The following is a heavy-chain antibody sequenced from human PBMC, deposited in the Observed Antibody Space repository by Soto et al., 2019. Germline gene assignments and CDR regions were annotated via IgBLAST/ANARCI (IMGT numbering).Heavy chain of an antibody. Sequence: VGSLRLSCAASGFTFTSYAMSWVRQAPGKGLEWVSTISGTGGSTYYPDSVKGRFTISRDNSKNTVYLQMNSLRAEDAAVYYCAKEMTSGYYLFDYWGQGTLVTVSS. CDR1: GFTFTSYA. D-gene: IGHD3-22*01. CDR3: AKEMTSGYYLFDY. J-gene: IGHJ4*02. CDR2: ISGTGGST. V-gene: IGHV3-23*01.